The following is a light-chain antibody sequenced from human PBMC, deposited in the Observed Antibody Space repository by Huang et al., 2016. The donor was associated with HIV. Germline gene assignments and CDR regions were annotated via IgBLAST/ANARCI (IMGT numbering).Light chain of an antibody. CDR2: VAS. Sequence: EIVMTQSPATLSVSPGERATLSCRASQSVSSNLAWYQQKPGQAPRLLIYVASTRAAGIPDRFSALGSGTEFTLTISSLQSEDFAVYYCQQYNNWPPMYTFGQGTNLEIK. V-gene: IGKV3-15*01. J-gene: IGKJ2*01. CDR1: QSVSSN. CDR3: QQYNNWPPMYT.